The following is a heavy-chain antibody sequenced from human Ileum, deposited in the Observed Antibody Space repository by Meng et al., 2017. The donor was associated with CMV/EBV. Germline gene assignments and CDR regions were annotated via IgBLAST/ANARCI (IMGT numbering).Heavy chain of an antibody. CDR3: AREVVPPRRMDV. J-gene: IGHJ6*02. D-gene: IGHD2-2*01. CDR2: ISTSGTYV. Sequence: GESLKISCAASGFTFSSYTMNWVRQAPGKGLEWVASISTSGTYVYYAESLKGRFTISRDNAKTSLDLHMNSLSAEDTAVYYCAREVVPPRRMDVWGQGTTVTVSS. V-gene: IGHV3-21*01. CDR1: GFTFSSYT.